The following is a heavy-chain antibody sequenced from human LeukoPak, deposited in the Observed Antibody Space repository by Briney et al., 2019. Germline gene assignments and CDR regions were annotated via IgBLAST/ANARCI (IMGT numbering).Heavy chain of an antibody. V-gene: IGHV1-69*04. D-gene: IGHD2-21*01. CDR2: IIPILGIA. J-gene: IGHJ4*02. CDR1: GGTFSSYA. CDR3: ATEDPRSSLFPFCV. Sequence: ASVKVSCKASGGTFSSYAISWVRQAPGQGLEWMGRIIPILGIANYAQKFQGRVTITADKSASTAYMELSSLRSEDTAVYYCATEDPRSSLFPFCVWGQGTLVTVSS.